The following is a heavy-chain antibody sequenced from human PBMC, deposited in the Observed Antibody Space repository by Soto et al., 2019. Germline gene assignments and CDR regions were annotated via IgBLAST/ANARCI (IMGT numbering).Heavy chain of an antibody. CDR3: ARALFSPSLVRGRSSDFDY. CDR1: GGSFSGYY. CDR2: INHSGST. Sequence: FLTCAVYGGSFSGYYWSWIRQPPGKGLEWIGEINHSGSTNYNPSLKSRVTISVDTSKNQFSLKLSSVTAADTAVYYCARALFSPSLVRGRSSDFDYWGQGTLVTVSS. J-gene: IGHJ4*02. V-gene: IGHV4-34*01. D-gene: IGHD3-10*01.